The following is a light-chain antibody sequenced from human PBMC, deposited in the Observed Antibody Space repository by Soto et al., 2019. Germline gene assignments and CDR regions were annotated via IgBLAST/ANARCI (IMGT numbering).Light chain of an antibody. J-gene: IGKJ1*01. CDR1: QSVSSSY. V-gene: IGKV3-20*01. CDR2: GAS. CDR3: QQYGSSRT. Sequence: EIVLTQCPGTLSLSPGERATLSCRASQSVSSSYLAWYQQKPGQAPRLLIYGASSRATGIPDRFSGSGSGTDFTLTISRLEPEDFAVYYCQQYGSSRTFGQGTKVEIK.